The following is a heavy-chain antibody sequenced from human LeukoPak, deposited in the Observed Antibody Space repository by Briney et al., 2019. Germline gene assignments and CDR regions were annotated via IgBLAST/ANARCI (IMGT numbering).Heavy chain of an antibody. D-gene: IGHD5-18*01. Sequence: GGSLRLSCVGSGFRFSSYDMNWVRQAPGRGLEWLSYLTRTSSATWYADSVKGRFTIFRDNAKSSLYLQMNSLRVEDTAIYYCATGGSEYRSDWFDSWGQGTLVNVAS. J-gene: IGHJ5*01. CDR1: GFRFSSYD. CDR2: LTRTSSAT. CDR3: ATGGSEYRSDWFDS. V-gene: IGHV3-48*01.